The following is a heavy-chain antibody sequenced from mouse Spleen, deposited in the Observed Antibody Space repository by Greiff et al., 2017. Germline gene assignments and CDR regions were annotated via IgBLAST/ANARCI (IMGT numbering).Heavy chain of an antibody. J-gene: IGHJ4*01. CDR2: IHPNSGST. V-gene: IGHV1-64*01. CDR3: ARRGGYDREYAMDY. Sequence: VQLQQPGAELVKPGASVKLSCKASGYTFTSYWMHWVKQRPGQGLEWIGMIHPNSGSTNYNEKFKSKATLTVDKSSSTAYMQLSSLTSEDSAVYYCARRGGYDREYAMDYWGQGTSVTVSS. D-gene: IGHD2-14*01. CDR1: GYTFTSYW.